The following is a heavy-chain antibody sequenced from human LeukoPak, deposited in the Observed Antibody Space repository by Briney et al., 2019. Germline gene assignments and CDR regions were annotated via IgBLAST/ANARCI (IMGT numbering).Heavy chain of an antibody. J-gene: IGHJ4*02. Sequence: GGSLRLSCAASGFTFSSYSMNWVRQAPGKGLEWVSSVSSSSSYIYYADSVKGRFTISRDNAKNSLYLQMNSLRAEDAAVYYCAKVSSGWTQPDYWGQGTLVTVSS. V-gene: IGHV3-21*01. CDR3: AKVSSGWTQPDY. CDR1: GFTFSSYS. CDR2: VSSSSSYI. D-gene: IGHD6-19*01.